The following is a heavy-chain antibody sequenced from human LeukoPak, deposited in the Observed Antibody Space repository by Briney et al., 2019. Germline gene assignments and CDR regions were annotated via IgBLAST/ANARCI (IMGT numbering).Heavy chain of an antibody. CDR2: INPSGGST. J-gene: IGHJ4*02. CDR1: GYTFSSYY. V-gene: IGHV1-46*01. CDR3: AREGTAGFDY. D-gene: IGHD2-21*02. Sequence: ASVKVSCKASGYTFSSYYMHWVRQAPGQGLEWMGIINPSGGSTSYAPKFQGRVTMTRETSTRTVYMELSSLRSEDTAVYYCAREGTAGFDYWGQGTLVTVSS.